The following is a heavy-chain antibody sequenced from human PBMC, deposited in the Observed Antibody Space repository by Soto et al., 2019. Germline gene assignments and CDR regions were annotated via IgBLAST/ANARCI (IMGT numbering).Heavy chain of an antibody. J-gene: IGHJ4*02. CDR1: GFTFNTFW. V-gene: IGHV3-7*03. Sequence: GGSLRLSCAASGFTFNTFWMSWVRQSPGKGLEWVANIKHDGSETYYADSVKGRFTISRDNAKNSLFLQMNTLRAEDTAVYYCARDFATHCSGSTCYPYAYWGQGALVTVSS. CDR2: IKHDGSET. D-gene: IGHD2-15*01. CDR3: ARDFATHCSGSTCYPYAY.